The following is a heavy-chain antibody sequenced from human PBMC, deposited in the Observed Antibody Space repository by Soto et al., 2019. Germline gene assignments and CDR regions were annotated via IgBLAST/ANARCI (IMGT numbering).Heavy chain of an antibody. CDR2: ISSTSSTI. D-gene: IGHD5-18*01. V-gene: IGHV3-48*02. CDR1: GFTFSSYN. CDR3: ARDTFGYEYFHH. J-gene: IGHJ1*01. Sequence: GGSLRLSCVASGFTFSSYNMNWVRQAPGKGLEWVSYISSTSSTIYYADSVKGRFTISRDNAKNSLYLQMNSLRDEDTAVYYCARDTFGYEYFHHWGQGTLVTVSS.